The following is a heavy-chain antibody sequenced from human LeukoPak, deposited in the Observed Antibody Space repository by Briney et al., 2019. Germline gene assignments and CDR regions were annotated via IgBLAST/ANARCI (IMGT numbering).Heavy chain of an antibody. CDR2: ISYSGST. CDR3: ARGSDDYGDYPLDY. CDR1: GGSINNYY. Sequence: SETLSLTCTVSGGSINNYYWIWIRQPPGKGLEWIGHISYSGSTNYNPSLKSRVTISVDTSKNQFSLKLSSVTAADTAVYYCARGSDDYGDYPLDYWGQGTLVTVSS. J-gene: IGHJ4*02. V-gene: IGHV4-59*12. D-gene: IGHD4-17*01.